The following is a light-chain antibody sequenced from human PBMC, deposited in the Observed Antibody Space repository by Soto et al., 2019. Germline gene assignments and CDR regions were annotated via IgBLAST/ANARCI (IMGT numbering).Light chain of an antibody. CDR2: DAS. J-gene: IGKJ4*01. V-gene: IGKV3-20*01. CDR1: QSVSRNY. CDR3: QQYGTSPLT. Sequence: VLTQTPGTLSLSPGESATLSCRASQSVSRNYLAWYQQKPGQAPRLLIFDASSRATGVPDRFSGSGSETYFTLTISRLEAEDFAVYHCQQYGTSPLTFGGGTKLEIK.